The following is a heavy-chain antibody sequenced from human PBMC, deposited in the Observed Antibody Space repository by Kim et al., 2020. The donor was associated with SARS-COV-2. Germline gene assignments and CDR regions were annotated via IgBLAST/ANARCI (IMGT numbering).Heavy chain of an antibody. V-gene: IGHV3-33*08. CDR2: IWYDGSNT. Sequence: GGSLRLSCAASGFTFSSNSMSWVRQAPGKGLEWVAVIWYDGSNTYYADSVKGRFTISRDNSKNTLYLQMNSLRAEDTAVYYCARGGTAFYIWGQGTMVT. D-gene: IGHD3-16*01. J-gene: IGHJ3*02. CDR3: ARGGTAFYI. CDR1: GFTFSSNS.